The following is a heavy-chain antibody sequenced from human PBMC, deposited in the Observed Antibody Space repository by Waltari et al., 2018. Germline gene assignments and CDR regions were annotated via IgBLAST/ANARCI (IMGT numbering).Heavy chain of an antibody. CDR3: AVIRRNYYDSSGYLYLYYFDY. D-gene: IGHD3-22*01. J-gene: IGHJ4*02. V-gene: IGHV1-69*05. Sequence: EWMGGIIPIFGTANYAQKFQGRVTITTDESTSTAYMELSSLRSEDTAVYYCAVIRRNYYDSSGYLYLYYFDYWGQGTLVTVSS. CDR2: IIPIFGTA.